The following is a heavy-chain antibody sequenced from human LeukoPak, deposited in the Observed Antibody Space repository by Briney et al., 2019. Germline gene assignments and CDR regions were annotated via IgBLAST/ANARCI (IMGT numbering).Heavy chain of an antibody. V-gene: IGHV4-59*08. J-gene: IGHJ4*02. Sequence: SETLSLTCTVSGGSISSYYWSWIRQPPGKGLEWIGYIYYSGSTNYNPSLKSRVTISVDTSKNQFSLKLSSVTAADTAVYYCASSNGVGATTTFDYWGQGTLVTVSS. CDR3: ASSNGVGATTTFDY. CDR1: GGSISSYY. D-gene: IGHD1-26*01. CDR2: IYYSGST.